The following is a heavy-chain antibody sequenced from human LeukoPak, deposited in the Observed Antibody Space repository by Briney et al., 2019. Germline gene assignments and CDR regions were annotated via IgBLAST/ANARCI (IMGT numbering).Heavy chain of an antibody. J-gene: IGHJ4*02. D-gene: IGHD3-22*01. V-gene: IGHV1-69*05. CDR3: ALWGEKQWLYFDF. CDR1: GDTFSNYD. Sequence: ASVKVSCKASGDTFSNYDVTWVRQAPGQGLEWMGRIIPVFDTAKYAQNFQGRVTMTTDESSSTAYMELYSLRSEDTAVYYCALWGEKQWLYFDFGGRETLVPVPS. CDR2: IIPVFDTA.